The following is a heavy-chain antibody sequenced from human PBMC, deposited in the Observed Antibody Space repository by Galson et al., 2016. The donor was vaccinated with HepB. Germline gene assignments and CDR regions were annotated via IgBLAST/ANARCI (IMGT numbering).Heavy chain of an antibody. CDR3: ASPSGRFSVHTFDL. CDR2: ISPTSNDI. D-gene: IGHD1-26*01. V-gene: IGHV3-11*06. J-gene: IGHJ3*01. CDR1: GFTFSDYY. Sequence: SLRLSCAASGFTFSDYYMSWIRQAPGKGLEWVSYISPTSNDINFADSVVGRFSISRDNAKNSLYLQMHTLGAEDTAVYYCASPSGRFSVHTFDLWGQGTMVTVSS.